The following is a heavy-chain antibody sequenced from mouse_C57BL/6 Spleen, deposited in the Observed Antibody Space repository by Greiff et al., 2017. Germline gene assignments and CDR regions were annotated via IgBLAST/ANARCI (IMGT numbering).Heavy chain of an antibody. J-gene: IGHJ3*01. CDR2: IYPGSGST. CDR3: ARRLGNSNPFAY. CDR1: GYTFTSYW. D-gene: IGHD2-5*01. V-gene: IGHV1-55*01. Sequence: VQLQQPGAELVKPGASVKMSCKASGYTFTSYWITWVKQRPGQGLEWIGDIYPGSGSTNYNEKFKSKATLTVDTSSSTAYMQLSSLTSEDSAVYYCARRLGNSNPFAYWGQGTLVTVSA.